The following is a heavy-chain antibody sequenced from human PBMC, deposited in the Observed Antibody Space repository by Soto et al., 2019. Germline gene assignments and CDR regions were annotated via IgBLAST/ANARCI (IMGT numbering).Heavy chain of an antibody. CDR3: ARVQKIFGIINVFDY. CDR1: GASINSAGYY. V-gene: IGHV4-31*03. D-gene: IGHD3-3*01. CDR2: IYYSGST. J-gene: IGHJ4*02. Sequence: SETLSLTCTVTGASINSAGYYWSWIRQRPGKGLEWIGYIYYSGSTYYNPSLKSRVSISVDTSESQFSLKVTSVTAADTAVYFCARVQKIFGIINVFDYWGQGTLVTVSS.